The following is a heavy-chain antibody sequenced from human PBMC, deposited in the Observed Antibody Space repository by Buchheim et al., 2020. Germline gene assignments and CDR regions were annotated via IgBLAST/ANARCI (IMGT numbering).Heavy chain of an antibody. Sequence: HLHLQESGPGLVKPSETLSLICAVSGDSVSHNTDYFHWIRQSPGKGLEWIGSAYSAGRTPRAPSLESRVTISVDTSKNHFSLSLRSVTAADTAVYYCARRGLNYGDYLGYFDYWGQGTL. CDR3: ARRGLNYGDYLGYFDY. V-gene: IGHV4-39*02. D-gene: IGHD4-17*01. CDR1: GDSVSHNTDY. J-gene: IGHJ4*02. CDR2: AYSAGRT.